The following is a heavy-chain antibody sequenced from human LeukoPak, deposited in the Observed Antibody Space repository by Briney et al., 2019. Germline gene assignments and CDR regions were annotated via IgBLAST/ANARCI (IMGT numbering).Heavy chain of an antibody. J-gene: IGHJ4*02. V-gene: IGHV1-8*01. CDR2: MNPNSGNT. D-gene: IGHD6-19*01. Sequence: ASVKVSCKGSGYTFTSYDINWVRQATGQGLEWMGWMNPNSGNTGYAQKFQGRVTMTRNTSISTAYMELSSLRSEDTAVYYCARGLINRSGWYVHYRIFDYWGQGTLVTVSS. CDR3: ARGLINRSGWYVHYRIFDY. CDR1: GYTFTSYD.